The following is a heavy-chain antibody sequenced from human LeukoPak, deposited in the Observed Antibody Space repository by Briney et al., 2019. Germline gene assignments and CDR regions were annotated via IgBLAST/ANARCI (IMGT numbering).Heavy chain of an antibody. CDR2: IYNSGST. D-gene: IGHD1-14*01. V-gene: IGHV3-66*04. Sequence: GGSLRLSCAASGFTVSSNYMTWVRQAPGKGLEWVAAIYNSGSTYYADSVKGRFTISRDNSKNTMYLQMNSLKGEDTAVYYCARRSNPPGRIDHWGQGTLVTVSS. CDR1: GFTVSSNY. CDR3: ARRSNPPGRIDH. J-gene: IGHJ4*02.